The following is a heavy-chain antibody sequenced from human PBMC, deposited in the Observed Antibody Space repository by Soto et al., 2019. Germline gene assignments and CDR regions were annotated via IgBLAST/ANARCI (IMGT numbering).Heavy chain of an antibody. CDR1: GFTFSSYG. J-gene: IGHJ6*02. CDR2: ISYDGSNK. D-gene: IGHD3-10*02. Sequence: GGSLRLSCAASGFTFSSYGMHWVRQAPGKGLEWVAVISYDGSNKYYADSVKGRFTISRDNSKDTLYLQMNSLRAEDTAVYCCAKSVRAYSRSGMDVWGQGTTVTVSS. V-gene: IGHV3-30*18. CDR3: AKSVRAYSRSGMDV.